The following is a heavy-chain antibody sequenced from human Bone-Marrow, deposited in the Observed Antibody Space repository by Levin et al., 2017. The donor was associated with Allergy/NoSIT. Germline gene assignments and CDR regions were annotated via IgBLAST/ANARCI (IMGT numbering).Heavy chain of an antibody. D-gene: IGHD5/OR15-5a*01. J-gene: IGHJ6*02. CDR3: ARFSGVYGDYGLDV. CDR2: ISYDGTNK. V-gene: IGHV3-30*03. Sequence: LSLPCAASGFRFHESGMHWVRQAPGKGLEWVAVISYDGTNKYYGDSAKGRFTISRDNSKNTLYLQMNSLRPEDTAMYYCARFSGVYGDYGLDVWGQGTTVTVSS. CDR1: GFRFHESG.